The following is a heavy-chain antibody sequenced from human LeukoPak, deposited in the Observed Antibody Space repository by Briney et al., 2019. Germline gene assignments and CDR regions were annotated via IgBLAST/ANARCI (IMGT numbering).Heavy chain of an antibody. V-gene: IGHV3-23*01. CDR3: ARDLAYSRLDY. J-gene: IGHJ4*02. D-gene: IGHD5-18*01. Sequence: PGGSLRLSCAASGFTFGSHAMNWVRQAPGKGLEWVSGIYGNAGRTFYADSVKGRSTMSRDNSKSTLYLQMNSLRVEDTAFYYCARDLAYSRLDYWGQGMLVTVSS. CDR1: GFTFGSHA. CDR2: IYGNAGRT.